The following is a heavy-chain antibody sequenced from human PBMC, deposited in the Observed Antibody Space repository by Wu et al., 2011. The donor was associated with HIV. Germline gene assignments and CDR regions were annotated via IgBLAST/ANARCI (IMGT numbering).Heavy chain of an antibody. CDR3: ASNIAEDGFGDSNWFDP. CDR1: GKGFPTSL. Sequence: QVQLVQSGDEVKKPGASVKVSCKASGKGFPTSLVTWVRQAPGQGLEWLGWINGYNGNSRYRQNFQDRVSMSTDSATTIAYLELRSLRSEDTAVYYCASNIAEDGFGDSNWFDPWGQGTLVTVSS. V-gene: IGHV1-18*01. J-gene: IGHJ5*02. D-gene: IGHD3-10*01. CDR2: INGYNGNS.